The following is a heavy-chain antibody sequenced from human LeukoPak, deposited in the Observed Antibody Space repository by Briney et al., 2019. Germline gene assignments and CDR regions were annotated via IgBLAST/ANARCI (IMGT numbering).Heavy chain of an antibody. D-gene: IGHD2-15*01. J-gene: IGHJ4*02. Sequence: PGGSLRLSCAASGFTFSSYWMHWVRQAPGKGLVWVSRINSDGSSTSYADSVKGRFTISRDNAKNTLYLQMNSLRAEDMAVYYCARGRGVARKSYYFDYWGQGTLVTVSS. CDR1: GFTFSSYW. V-gene: IGHV3-74*01. CDR2: INSDGSST. CDR3: ARGRGVARKSYYFDY.